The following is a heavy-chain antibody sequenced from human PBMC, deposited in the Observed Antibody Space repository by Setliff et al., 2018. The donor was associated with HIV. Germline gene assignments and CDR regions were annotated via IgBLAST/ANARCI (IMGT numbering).Heavy chain of an antibody. D-gene: IGHD6-13*01. J-gene: IGHJ4*02. CDR2: IYYSGST. V-gene: IGHV4-31*03. CDR1: GGSISSGGYY. Sequence: SETLSLTCTVSGGSISSGGYYWSWIRQHPGKGLEWIGFIYYSGSTYHNPSLKSRVTISVDTSKNQFSLKLSSVTAADTAVYYCAREPDKIAAADSWGQGTLVTVSS. CDR3: AREPDKIAAADS.